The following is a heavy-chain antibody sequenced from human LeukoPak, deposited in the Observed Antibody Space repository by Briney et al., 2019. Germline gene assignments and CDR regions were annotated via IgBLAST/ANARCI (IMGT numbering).Heavy chain of an antibody. CDR2: IRGSGGST. V-gene: IGHV3-23*01. CDR3: AKDQGNYYVSDPHDAFDI. Sequence: GGSLRLSCAASGFTFSSYAMSWVRQAPGKGLEWVSAIRGSGGSTYYADSVKGRFTISRDNSKNTLYLQMNSLRAEDTAVYYCAKDQGNYYVSDPHDAFDIWGQGTMVTVSS. D-gene: IGHD3-10*02. CDR1: GFTFSSYA. J-gene: IGHJ3*02.